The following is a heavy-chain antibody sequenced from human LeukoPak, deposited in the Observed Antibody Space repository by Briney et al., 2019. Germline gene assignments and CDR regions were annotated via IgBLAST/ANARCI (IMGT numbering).Heavy chain of an antibody. CDR2: FSLSSGSSI. J-gene: IGHJ4*02. D-gene: IGHD6-19*01. V-gene: IGHV3-48*03. Sequence: PGGSLRLSCAASGFTFSNYEMNWVRQAPGKGVEWVSYFSLSSGSSIYYPDSVKGRFTISRDNAKNSLYLQMNSLRAEDTAVYYCARDSSGWYYFDYWGQGILVTVSS. CDR3: ARDSSGWYYFDY. CDR1: GFTFSNYE.